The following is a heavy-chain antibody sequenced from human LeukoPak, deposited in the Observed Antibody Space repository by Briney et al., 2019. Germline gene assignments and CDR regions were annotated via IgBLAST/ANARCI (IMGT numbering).Heavy chain of an antibody. D-gene: IGHD4-23*01. CDR1: GFTFNIYW. Sequence: GGSLRLSCAASGFTFNIYWMAWVRQAPGKGLEWVANIEQDGSTKYYADSVKGRFTISRDNAKNSLYLQMNSLRAEDTAVYYWARDYDGNLEYWGQGTPVTVSS. CDR3: ARDYDGNLEY. V-gene: IGHV3-7*01. CDR2: IEQDGSTK. J-gene: IGHJ4*02.